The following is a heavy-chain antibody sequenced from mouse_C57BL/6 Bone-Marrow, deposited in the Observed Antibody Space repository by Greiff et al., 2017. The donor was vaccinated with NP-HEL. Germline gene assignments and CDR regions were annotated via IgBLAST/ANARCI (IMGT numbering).Heavy chain of an antibody. J-gene: IGHJ2*01. CDR1: GYSFTDYN. D-gene: IGHD1-1*01. V-gene: IGHV1-39*01. Sequence: EVQVVESGPELVKPGASVKISCKASGYSFTDYNMNWVKQSNGKSLEWIGVINPNYGTTSYNQKFKGKATLTVDQSSSTAYMQLNSLTSEDSAVYYCARCRFYYGSKGGGFDYWGQGTTLTVSS. CDR2: INPNYGTT. CDR3: ARCRFYYGSKGGGFDY.